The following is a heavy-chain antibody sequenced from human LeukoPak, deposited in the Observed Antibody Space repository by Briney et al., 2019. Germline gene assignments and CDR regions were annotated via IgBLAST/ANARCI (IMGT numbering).Heavy chain of an antibody. CDR1: GFTFSSYG. D-gene: IGHD3-10*01. CDR2: IRYDGSNK. V-gene: IGHV3-30*02. CDR3: AKGGAVRGAYMDV. Sequence: GGSLRLSCAASGFTFSSYGMHWVRQAPGKGLEWVAFIRYDGSNKYYADSVKGRFTISRDNSKNTLYPQMNSLRAEDTAVYYCAKGGAVRGAYMDVWGKGTTVTISS. J-gene: IGHJ6*03.